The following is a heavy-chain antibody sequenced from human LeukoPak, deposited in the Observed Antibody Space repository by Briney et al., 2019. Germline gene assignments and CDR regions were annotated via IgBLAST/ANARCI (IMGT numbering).Heavy chain of an antibody. CDR3: AKDWNAGGQGGYYDSSGYRAEMRAFDI. CDR2: MNPNSGNT. Sequence: ASVKVSCKASGYTFTSYDINWVRQATGHGLEWMGWMNPNSGNTGYAQKFQGRVTMTRNTSISTAYMELSSLRAEDTALYYCAKDWNAGGQGGYYDSSGYRAEMRAFDIWGQGTMVTVSS. CDR1: GYTFTSYD. J-gene: IGHJ3*02. V-gene: IGHV1-8*01. D-gene: IGHD3-22*01.